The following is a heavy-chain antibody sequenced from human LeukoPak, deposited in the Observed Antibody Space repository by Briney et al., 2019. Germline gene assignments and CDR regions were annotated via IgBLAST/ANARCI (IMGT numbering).Heavy chain of an antibody. V-gene: IGHV3-48*03. D-gene: IGHD3-10*02. Sequence: GGSLRLSCTASGFIFSSYEMNWVRQAPGKGLEWVSYISSSGSTIYYADSVKGRFTISRDNVKNSLYLQMNSPRAEDTAVYYCAELGITMIGGVWGKGTTVTIPS. CDR3: AELGITMIGGV. CDR2: ISSSGSTI. CDR1: GFIFSSYE. J-gene: IGHJ6*04.